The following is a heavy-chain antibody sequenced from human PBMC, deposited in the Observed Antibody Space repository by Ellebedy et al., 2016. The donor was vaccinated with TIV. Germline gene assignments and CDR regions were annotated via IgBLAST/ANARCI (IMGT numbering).Heavy chain of an antibody. CDR1: SGSFSGYF. Sequence: GSLRLSXAVYSGSFSGYFWTWIRQSPGKGLEWIGEVTHSGGTNYNPPLQSRVIISLDTSKGQFSLQLSSVTAADTAVYYCARGIPQAWELLATWGQGTLVTVSS. CDR2: VTHSGGT. V-gene: IGHV4-34*01. D-gene: IGHD1-26*01. J-gene: IGHJ5*02. CDR3: ARGIPQAWELLAT.